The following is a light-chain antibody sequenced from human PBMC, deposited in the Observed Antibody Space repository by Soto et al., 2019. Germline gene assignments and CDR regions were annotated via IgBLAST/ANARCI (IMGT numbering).Light chain of an antibody. V-gene: IGKV1-39*01. J-gene: IGKJ5*01. Sequence: DIQMTQSPSSLSASVGDRVTITCRASESIARHLNWYQQKPGKAPKLLIYAASSLHNGVPSRFRGGGSGTDFTLTISNLQPEDVATYYYQQTYSTLSITFGQGTRLEIK. CDR1: ESIARH. CDR2: AAS. CDR3: QQTYSTLSIT.